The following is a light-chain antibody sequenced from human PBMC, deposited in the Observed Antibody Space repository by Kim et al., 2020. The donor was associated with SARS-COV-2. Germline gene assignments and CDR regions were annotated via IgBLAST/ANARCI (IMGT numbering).Light chain of an antibody. CDR2: EDN. CDR3: QSYDSSLWV. V-gene: IGLV6-57*01. CDR1: SGSIASNY. J-gene: IGLJ3*02. Sequence: NFMLTQPHSVSESPGKTVTISCTRSSGSIASNYVQWYQQRPGSSPTTVIYEDNQRPSGVPDRFFGSIDSSSNSASLTISGLKTEDEADYYCQSYDSSLWVCGGGTKLTVL.